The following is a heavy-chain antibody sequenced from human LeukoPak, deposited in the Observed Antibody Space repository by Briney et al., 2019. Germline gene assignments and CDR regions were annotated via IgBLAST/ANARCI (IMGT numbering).Heavy chain of an antibody. CDR3: TKSDGYGLIRI. J-gene: IGHJ3*02. CDR2: INHSGST. CDR1: GGSFNGYY. D-gene: IGHD3-10*01. Sequence: SETLSLTCAVYGGSFNGYYWSWIRQPPGKGLEWIGEINHSGSTNYNPSLKSRVTISVDTSKNQFSLKVISMTAADTAAYYCTKSDGYGLIRICGRGTMVTVSS. V-gene: IGHV4-34*03.